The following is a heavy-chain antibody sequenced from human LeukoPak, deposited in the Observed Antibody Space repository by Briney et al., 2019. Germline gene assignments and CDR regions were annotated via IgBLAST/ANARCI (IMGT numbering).Heavy chain of an antibody. CDR1: GFTFSSYG. Sequence: GGSLRLSCAASGFTFSSYGMHWVRQAPGKGLEWVAFIRYDGSNKYYADSVKGRFTISRDNSKNTLYLQMNSLRAEDTAVYYCAKEGEQQLVGRSAFDYWGQGTLVTVSS. D-gene: IGHD6-13*01. CDR2: IRYDGSNK. J-gene: IGHJ4*02. CDR3: AKEGEQQLVGRSAFDY. V-gene: IGHV3-30*02.